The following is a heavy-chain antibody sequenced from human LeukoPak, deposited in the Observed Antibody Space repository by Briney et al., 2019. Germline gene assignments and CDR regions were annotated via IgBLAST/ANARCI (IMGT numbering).Heavy chain of an antibody. CDR3: AKGYQAPYYYYYMDV. J-gene: IGHJ6*03. CDR2: ISGSGGST. V-gene: IGHV3-23*01. CDR1: GFTFSSYA. D-gene: IGHD2-2*01. Sequence: GGSLRLSCAASGFTFSSYAMSWVRRAPGKGLEWVSAISGSGGSTYYADSVKGRFTISRDNSKNTLYLQMNSLRAEDTAVYYCAKGYQAPYYYYYMDVWGKGTTVTVSS.